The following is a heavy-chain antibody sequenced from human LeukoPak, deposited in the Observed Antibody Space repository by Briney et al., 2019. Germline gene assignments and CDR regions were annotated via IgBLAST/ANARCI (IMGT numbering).Heavy chain of an antibody. Sequence: GGSLRLSCAASGFTLSSHGLQWVRQAPGKGLEGVAFIRYDGGNKYYADSVKGRFTISRDNSKDTLFLQMNSLRPEDTAVYYCARDGLGVPAVLYYFDYWGQGTLVTVSS. CDR3: ARDGLGVPAVLYYFDY. D-gene: IGHD2-2*01. J-gene: IGHJ4*02. CDR2: IRYDGGNK. V-gene: IGHV3-30*02. CDR1: GFTLSSHG.